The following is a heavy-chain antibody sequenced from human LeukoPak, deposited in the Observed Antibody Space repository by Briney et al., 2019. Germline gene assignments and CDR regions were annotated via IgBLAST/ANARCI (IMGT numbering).Heavy chain of an antibody. V-gene: IGHV1-18*01. J-gene: IGHJ4*02. CDR1: GYTFTSYG. Sequence: ASVKVSCKASGYTFTSYGISWVRQAPGQGLEWMEWISAYNGNTNYAQKLQGRVTMTTDTSTSTAYMELRSLRSDDTAVYYCARGGDVVVPAAIALVDYWGQGTLVTVSS. CDR3: ARGGDVVVPAAIALVDY. CDR2: ISAYNGNT. D-gene: IGHD2-2*02.